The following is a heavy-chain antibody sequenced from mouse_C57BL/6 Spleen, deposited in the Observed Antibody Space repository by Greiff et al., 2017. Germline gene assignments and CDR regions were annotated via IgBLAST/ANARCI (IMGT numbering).Heavy chain of an antibody. CDR1: GYTFTDYS. CDR2: FFPGSGST. D-gene: IGHD1-1*01. CDR3: ARNYGSSYHAMDY. V-gene: IGHV1-75*01. J-gene: IGHJ4*01. Sequence: QVQLQQSGPELVKPGASVKISCKASGYTFTDYSINWVKQRPGQGLEWIGWFFPGSGSTYYNEKFKGKATLTVDKSSSTAYMLLSSLTSEDSAVYFCARNYGSSYHAMDYWGQGTSVTVSS.